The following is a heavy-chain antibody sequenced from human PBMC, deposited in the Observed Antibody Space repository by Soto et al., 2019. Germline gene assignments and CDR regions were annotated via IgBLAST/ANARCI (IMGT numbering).Heavy chain of an antibody. CDR1: GVSLTSGNL. CDR2: IFHDGTA. D-gene: IGHD3-10*01. Sequence: SLTCAVSGVSLTSGNLWTWVRQSPQRGLEYIGEIFHDGTANYYPSFERRVAMSVDTSRNQFSLKLTSVTAADTAVYFCARLVYDTRLNYMYFDFWGPGTLVTVSS. CDR3: ARLVYDTRLNYMYFDF. V-gene: IGHV4-4*01. J-gene: IGHJ4*02.